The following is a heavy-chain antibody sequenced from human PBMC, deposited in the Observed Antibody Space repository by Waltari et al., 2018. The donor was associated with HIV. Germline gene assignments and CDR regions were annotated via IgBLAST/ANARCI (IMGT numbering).Heavy chain of an antibody. J-gene: IGHJ6*02. D-gene: IGHD3-10*01. Sequence: ESGPGLLEPSETLSLTCTVSNYSITGPYYWAWLRQSPGMGLEWLASIYHTEITYYNPSLKTRVTISMDTPTNAFSLRLTSMTAADTAVYYCARDGFLGRFYYYGLDVWGPGTTVIVS. V-gene: IGHV4-38-2*02. CDR1: NYSITGPYY. CDR2: IYHTEIT. CDR3: ARDGFLGRFYYYGLDV.